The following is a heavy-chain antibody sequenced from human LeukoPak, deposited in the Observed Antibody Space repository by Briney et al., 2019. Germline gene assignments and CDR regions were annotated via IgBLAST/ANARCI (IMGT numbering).Heavy chain of an antibody. Sequence: EASVKVSCKASGYTFTGYFLHWVRQAPGQGLEWMGWINPNSGDTEYAQKFQGRVTMTRDTSISTAYMELSRLRSDDTAVYYCARERWGYSSGWEPNSGERPYYYYYMDVWGKGTTVTISS. D-gene: IGHD6-19*01. J-gene: IGHJ6*03. V-gene: IGHV1-2*02. CDR2: INPNSGDT. CDR1: GYTFTGYF. CDR3: ARERWGYSSGWEPNSGERPYYYYYMDV.